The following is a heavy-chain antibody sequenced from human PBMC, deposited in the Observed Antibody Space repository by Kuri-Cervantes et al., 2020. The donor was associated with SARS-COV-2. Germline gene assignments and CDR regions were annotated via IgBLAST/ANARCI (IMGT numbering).Heavy chain of an antibody. CDR2: INHSGST. D-gene: IGHD5-12*01. CDR1: GGSFSGYY. V-gene: IGHV4-34*01. Sequence: GSLRLSCAVYGGSFSGYYWSWIRQPPGKGLEWIGEINHSGSTNYNPSLKSRVTISVDTSKNQFSLKLSSVTAADTAVYYCARLEYSGYGKLDYWGQGTLVTVSS. J-gene: IGHJ4*02. CDR3: ARLEYSGYGKLDY.